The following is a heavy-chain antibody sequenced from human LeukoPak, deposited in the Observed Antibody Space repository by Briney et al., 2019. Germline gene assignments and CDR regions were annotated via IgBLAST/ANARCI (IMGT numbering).Heavy chain of an antibody. CDR1: GFTFSSYE. D-gene: IGHD5-12*01. CDR2: IGSSGSIT. CDR3: ARDYEIY. Sequence: PGGSLRLSCVASGFTFSSYEMNWVRQAPGKGLECISYIGSSGSITYYADSVKGRFTISRDNAKNSLYLQMNSLRAEDTAVYYCARDYEIYWGQGTLVTVSS. J-gene: IGHJ4*02. V-gene: IGHV3-48*03.